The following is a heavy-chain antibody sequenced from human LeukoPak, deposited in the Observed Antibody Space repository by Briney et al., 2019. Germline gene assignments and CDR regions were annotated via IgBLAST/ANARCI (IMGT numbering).Heavy chain of an antibody. CDR2: ISSNGGST. CDR1: RFALSYYP. V-gene: IGHV3-64D*09. D-gene: IGHD5-18*01. Sequence: PGGSLRLSCSASRFALSYYPMHWVRQAPGKGLEYVSTISSNGGSTFYADSVKGRFTISRDSSRNTLYLQMSSLRAEDTAVYYCVIRRYAYGIDYWGQGALVTVSS. J-gene: IGHJ4*02. CDR3: VIRRYAYGIDY.